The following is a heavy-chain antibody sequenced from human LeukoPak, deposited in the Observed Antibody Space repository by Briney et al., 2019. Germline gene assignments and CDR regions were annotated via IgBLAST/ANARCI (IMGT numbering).Heavy chain of an antibody. D-gene: IGHD3/OR15-3a*01. V-gene: IGHV4-59*01. CDR1: GDSISSYY. CDR3: ASGPNWFDP. J-gene: IGHJ5*02. CDR2: IYYSGST. Sequence: SETLSLTCTVSGDSISSYYWSWIRQPPGKGLEWIGYIYYSGSTNYNPSLKSRVTISVDTSKNQFSLKLRSVTAADTAVYYCASGPNWFDPWGQGTLVTVSS.